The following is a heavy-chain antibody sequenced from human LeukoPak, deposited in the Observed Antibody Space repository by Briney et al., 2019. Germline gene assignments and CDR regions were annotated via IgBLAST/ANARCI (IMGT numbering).Heavy chain of an antibody. Sequence: GGSVRLSCAAAGFTFSSYWMSWVRQAPGKGLEWVANIKQDGSEKYYVDSVKGRFTISRDNAKNSLYLQMNSLRAEDTAVYYCARTWIAVSFDYWGQGTLVTVSS. V-gene: IGHV3-7*01. CDR1: GFTFSSYW. CDR3: ARTWIAVSFDY. CDR2: IKQDGSEK. J-gene: IGHJ4*02. D-gene: IGHD2-21*01.